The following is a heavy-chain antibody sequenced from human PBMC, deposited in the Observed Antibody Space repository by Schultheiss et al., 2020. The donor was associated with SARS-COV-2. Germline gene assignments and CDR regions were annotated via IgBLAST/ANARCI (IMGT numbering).Heavy chain of an antibody. Sequence: GGSLRLSCAASGFTFSSYSMNWVRQAPGKGLEWVSYISSSSSTIYYADSVKGRFTISRDNAKNSLYLQMNSLRAEDTAVYYCARDRAYDSSGHDAFDIWGQGTMVTASS. V-gene: IGHV3-48*01. CDR3: ARDRAYDSSGHDAFDI. CDR2: ISSSSSTI. J-gene: IGHJ3*02. CDR1: GFTFSSYS. D-gene: IGHD3-22*01.